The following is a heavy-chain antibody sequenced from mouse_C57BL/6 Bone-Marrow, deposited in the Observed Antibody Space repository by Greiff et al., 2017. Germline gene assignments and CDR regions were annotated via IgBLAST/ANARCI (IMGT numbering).Heavy chain of an antibody. Sequence: EVQVVESGGDLVKPGGSLKLSCAASGFTFSSYGMSWVRQTPDKRLEWVATISSGGSYTYYPASVKGRFTISRDNAKNTLYLQMSSLKSEDTAMYYCARPFITTVVATWYFDYWGQGTTLTVSS. CDR2: ISSGGSYT. D-gene: IGHD1-1*01. J-gene: IGHJ2*01. V-gene: IGHV5-6*01. CDR1: GFTFSSYG. CDR3: ARPFITTVVATWYFDY.